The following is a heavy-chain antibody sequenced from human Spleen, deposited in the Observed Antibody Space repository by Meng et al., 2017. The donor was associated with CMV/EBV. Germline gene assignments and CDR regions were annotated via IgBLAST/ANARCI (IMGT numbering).Heavy chain of an antibody. V-gene: IGHV3-33*01. CDR2: IWYDGTKK. D-gene: IGHD2-2*01. Sequence: LSWAASGFACSTYVMHWVRQAPGKGREWGSVIWYDGTKKYYADSVKGRCTISRDNPKNTLFLQINTLRAEDTAVYYCVGSTRSGAFDYWGQGTLVTVSS. CDR3: VGSTRSGAFDY. CDR1: GFACSTYV. J-gene: IGHJ4*02.